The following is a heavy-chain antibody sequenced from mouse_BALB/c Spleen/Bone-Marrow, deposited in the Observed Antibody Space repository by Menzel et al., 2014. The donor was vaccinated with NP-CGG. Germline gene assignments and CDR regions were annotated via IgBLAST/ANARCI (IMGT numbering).Heavy chain of an antibody. CDR3: AREGWDYDGFDY. J-gene: IGHJ2*01. V-gene: IGHV1-61*01. CDR2: IHPSDSET. CDR1: GYSFTSYW. D-gene: IGHD2-4*01. Sequence: VQLVESGAELVRPGASVKLSCKASGYSFTSYWMNWVKQRPGQGLEWIGMIHPSDSETRLNQKFKDKATLTVDKSSSTAYMQLSGPTSEDSAVYYCAREGWDYDGFDYWGQGTTLTVSS.